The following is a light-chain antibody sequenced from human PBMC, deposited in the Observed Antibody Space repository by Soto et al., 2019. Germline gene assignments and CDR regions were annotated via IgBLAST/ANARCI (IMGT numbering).Light chain of an antibody. CDR3: QQYGSSWP. CDR2: GSS. CDR1: QSVSTF. Sequence: NQSAGAPYFYQKQRATRPRRASQSVSTFLAGYQQKPGQPPRLLSYGSSSRATGNPDRFSGSGSGTDFTLTISRLEPEDIAVYYCQQYGSSWPFGQVT. J-gene: IGKJ1*01. V-gene: IGKV3-20*01.